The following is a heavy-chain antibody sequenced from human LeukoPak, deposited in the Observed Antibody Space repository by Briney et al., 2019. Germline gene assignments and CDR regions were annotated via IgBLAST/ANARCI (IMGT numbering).Heavy chain of an antibody. CDR2: INHSGST. Sequence: SETLSLTCAVYGGSFSGYYWSWIRQPPGKGLEWIGEINHSGSTNYNPSLKSRVTISVDTSENQFSLKLSSVTAADTAVYYCASFDHGGKGVDYWGQGTLVTVSS. D-gene: IGHD4-23*01. V-gene: IGHV4-34*01. J-gene: IGHJ4*02. CDR3: ASFDHGGKGVDY. CDR1: GGSFSGYY.